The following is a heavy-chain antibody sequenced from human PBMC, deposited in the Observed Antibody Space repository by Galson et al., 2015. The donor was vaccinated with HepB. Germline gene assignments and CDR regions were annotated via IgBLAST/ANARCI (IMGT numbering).Heavy chain of an antibody. CDR3: ARQPYSGYDRYFDY. J-gene: IGHJ4*02. CDR2: IIPILGIA. CDR1: GGTFSSYT. Sequence: VTVSCKASGGTFSSYTISWVRQAPGQGLEWMGRIIPILGIANYAQKFQGRVTITADKSTSTAYMELSSLRSEDTAVYYCARQPYSGYDRYFDYWGQGTLVTVSS. D-gene: IGHD5-12*01. V-gene: IGHV1-69*02.